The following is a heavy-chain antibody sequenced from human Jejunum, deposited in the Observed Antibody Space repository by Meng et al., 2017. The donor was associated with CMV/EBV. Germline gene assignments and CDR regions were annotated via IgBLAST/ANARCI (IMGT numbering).Heavy chain of an antibody. Sequence: FSTYEMNWVRQAPGKGLEWISSISRSGDSIYCADSVKGRFTISRDNAKNSLYLQMNSLRAEDTAVYYCARGDYDFWGGYWGQGTLVTVSS. J-gene: IGHJ4*02. V-gene: IGHV3-48*03. D-gene: IGHD3-3*01. CDR1: FSTYE. CDR3: ARGDYDFWGGY. CDR2: ISRSGDSI.